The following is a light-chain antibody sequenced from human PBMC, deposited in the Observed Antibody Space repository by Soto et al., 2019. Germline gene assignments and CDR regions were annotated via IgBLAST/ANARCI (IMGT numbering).Light chain of an antibody. CDR3: SSYAGSNIL. CDR1: SSDVGGYNY. V-gene: IGLV2-8*01. J-gene: IGLJ2*01. CDR2: EVT. Sequence: QSVLTQPPSASGSPGQSVTISCTGTSSDVGGYNYVSWYQQHPGKAPKLMIYEVTKRPSAVPDRFSGSKSGNMASLTVSGLQAEDEADYYCSSYAGSNILFGGGTKLTVL.